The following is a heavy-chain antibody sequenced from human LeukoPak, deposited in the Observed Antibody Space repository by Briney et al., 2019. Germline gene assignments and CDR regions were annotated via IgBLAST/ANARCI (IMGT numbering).Heavy chain of an antibody. D-gene: IGHD2-15*01. CDR1: GFTFSSYV. CDR2: ISYDGSNE. Sequence: PGGSLRLSCAASGFTFSSYVMHWVRQAPGKGLEWVAIISYDGSNEYYADSVKGRFTISRDNSKNTLYLQMNSLRAADTAVYYCARGVVANWFDPWGQGTLVTVSS. CDR3: ARGVVANWFDP. V-gene: IGHV3-30*04. J-gene: IGHJ5*02.